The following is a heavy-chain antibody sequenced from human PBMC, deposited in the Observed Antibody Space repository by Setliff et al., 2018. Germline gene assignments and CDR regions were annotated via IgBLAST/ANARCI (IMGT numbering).Heavy chain of an antibody. Sequence: PGGSLRLSCVVSGLIVSDIHMTWVRQTPGKGLEWLSVIYNSDSTYYTDSVKGRFTIYRDNSKNTVYLQMNNLRADDTAIYYCARDLGNWFDPWGQGTLVTVSS. CDR1: GLIVSDIH. D-gene: IGHD3-16*01. J-gene: IGHJ5*01. CDR3: ARDLGNWFDP. CDR2: IYNSDST. V-gene: IGHV3-53*01.